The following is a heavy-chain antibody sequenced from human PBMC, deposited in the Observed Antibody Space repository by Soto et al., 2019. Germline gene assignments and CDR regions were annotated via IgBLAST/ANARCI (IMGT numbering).Heavy chain of an antibody. CDR1: GGSINTFY. J-gene: IGHJ4*02. CDR3: AREGSYGAYNFAHGIQLWSFDF. V-gene: IGHV4-4*07. Sequence: SETLSLTCTVSGGSINTFYWSWVRQPAGKGLEWIGRIFSSGSTSFNPSLESRVAMSVDTSKNHFSLNLSSVTAAHMAVYYCAREGSYGAYNFAHGIQLWSFDFWGQGALVTVSS. D-gene: IGHD5-18*01. CDR2: IFSSGST.